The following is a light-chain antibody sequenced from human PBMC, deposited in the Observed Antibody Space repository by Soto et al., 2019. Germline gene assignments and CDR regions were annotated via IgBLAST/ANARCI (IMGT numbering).Light chain of an antibody. J-gene: IGKJ1*01. CDR2: DAS. CDR1: QSVSSN. CDR3: QQYNNCPSWT. V-gene: IGKV3-15*01. Sequence: EIVMTQSPATLSVARGERATLSCRSSQSVSSNLAWYQQKPGQAPRLLIYDASTRATGIPARFSASGSGTEYTLSISSLQSEDFAVYYCQQYNNCPSWTFGQGTKVDIK.